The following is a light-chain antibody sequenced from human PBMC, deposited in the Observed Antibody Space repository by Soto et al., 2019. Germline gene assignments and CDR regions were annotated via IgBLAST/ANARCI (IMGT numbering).Light chain of an antibody. CDR1: SSDVGGYNY. J-gene: IGLJ1*01. CDR2: EVS. V-gene: IGLV2-8*01. Sequence: QSALTQPPSASGSPGQSVTISCTGTSSDVGGYNYVSWYQQHPGKAPKLMIYEVSKRPSGVPDRFSGSKSGNTASPTVSGLQAEDEADYYCSSYAGSNYYVFGTGTKVTVL. CDR3: SSYAGSNYYV.